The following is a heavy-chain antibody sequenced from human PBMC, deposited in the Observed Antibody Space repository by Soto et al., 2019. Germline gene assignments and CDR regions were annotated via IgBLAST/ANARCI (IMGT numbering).Heavy chain of an antibody. J-gene: IGHJ5*02. D-gene: IGHD2-2*01. Sequence: QVQLVQSGAEVKKPGSSVKVSCKASGGTFSSYAISWVRQAPGQGLEWMGGIIPIFGTANYAQKCQGRVTITADKSTSTAYMELSSLRSEDTDVYYCARDRGYCSSTSCFGNWFDPWGQGTLVTVSS. CDR1: GGTFSSYA. CDR3: ARDRGYCSSTSCFGNWFDP. V-gene: IGHV1-69*06. CDR2: IIPIFGTA.